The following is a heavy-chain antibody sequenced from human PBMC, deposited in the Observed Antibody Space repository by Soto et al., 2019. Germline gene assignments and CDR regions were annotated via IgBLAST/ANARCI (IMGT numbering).Heavy chain of an antibody. J-gene: IGHJ6*02. V-gene: IGHV4-4*02. Sequence: QVQLQESGPGLVKPSGTLSLTCAVSGGSISSSNWWSWVRQPPGKGLEWIGEIYHSGSTNYNPSLKSRVTISVDQSKNQFSRKLSSVTAADTAVYYCARGRRYCSSTSCYYYYYGMDVWGQGTTVTVSS. CDR3: ARGRRYCSSTSCYYYYYGMDV. CDR1: GGSISSSNW. CDR2: IYHSGST. D-gene: IGHD2-2*01.